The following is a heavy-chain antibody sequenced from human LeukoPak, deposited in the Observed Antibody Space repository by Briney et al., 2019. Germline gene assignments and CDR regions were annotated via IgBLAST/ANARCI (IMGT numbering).Heavy chain of an antibody. CDR3: ARTLYDILTGSSYDAFDI. CDR1: GSSINVYY. CDR2: ISYSGST. Sequence: SETLSLTCTVSGSSINVYYWSWIRQSPGKGLDWIAYISYSGSTNYNPSLKSRVTISVDTSKNQFSLRLSSMTAADTAVYYCARTLYDILTGSSYDAFDIWGQGTMVTVSS. V-gene: IGHV4-59*01. J-gene: IGHJ3*02. D-gene: IGHD3-9*01.